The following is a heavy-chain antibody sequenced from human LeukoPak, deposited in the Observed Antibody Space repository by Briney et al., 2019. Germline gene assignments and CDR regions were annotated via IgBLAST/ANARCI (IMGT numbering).Heavy chain of an antibody. CDR1: EFIFSSYS. CDR3: ARDLGVSKHRYFDL. CDR2: ISSSGTYI. D-gene: IGHD2-8*01. V-gene: IGHV3-21*01. J-gene: IGHJ2*01. Sequence: GGSLRLSCAASEFIFSSYSMDWVRQAPGKGLEWVSSISSSGTYIYYADSVKGRFTISRDNAKNSLYLHINSLSAEDTAVFYCARDLGVSKHRYFDLWGRGTLVTVSS.